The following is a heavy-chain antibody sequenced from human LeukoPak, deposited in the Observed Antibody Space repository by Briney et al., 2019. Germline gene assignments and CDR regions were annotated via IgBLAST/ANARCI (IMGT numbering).Heavy chain of an antibody. Sequence: GGSLRLSCAASGFTFSSYSMNWVRQAPGKGLEWVSSISSSSSYIYYADSVKGRFTISRDNSKNTLYLQMNSLRAEDTAVYYCAKGIGDSYGYHYWGQGTLVTVSS. CDR3: AKGIGDSYGYHY. CDR1: GFTFSSYS. CDR2: ISSSSSYI. J-gene: IGHJ4*02. V-gene: IGHV3-21*01. D-gene: IGHD5-18*01.